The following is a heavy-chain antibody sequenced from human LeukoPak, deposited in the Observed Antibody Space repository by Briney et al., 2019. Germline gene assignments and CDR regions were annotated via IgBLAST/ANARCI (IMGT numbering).Heavy chain of an antibody. CDR3: ARDRGSGSPHDPFDI. V-gene: IGHV1-18*01. CDR1: GYTFNKCG. J-gene: IGHJ3*02. Sequence: GASVRVSCKASGYTFNKCGLSWVRQAPGQGLEWMGWISGYNGNTNYAQKLQDRVTMNTDTSTSTAYMELRSLRSDDTAVYYCARDRGSGSPHDPFDIWGQGTMVTVSS. D-gene: IGHD3-10*01. CDR2: ISGYNGNT.